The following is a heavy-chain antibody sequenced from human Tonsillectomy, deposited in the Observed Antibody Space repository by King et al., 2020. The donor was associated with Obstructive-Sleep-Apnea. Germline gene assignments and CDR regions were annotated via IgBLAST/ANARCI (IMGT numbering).Heavy chain of an antibody. CDR2: IKQDGSEK. J-gene: IGHJ6*02. V-gene: IGHV3-7*01. Sequence: VQLVESGGGLVQPGGSLRLSCAASGFTFSSYWMSWVRQAPGKGLEWVANIKQDGSEKYYVDSVKGRFTISRDNAKNSLYLQMNSLRAEDTAVYYCARVDIGVVVAASLYGMDVWGQGTTVTVSS. CDR1: GFTFSSYW. CDR3: ARVDIGVVVAASLYGMDV. D-gene: IGHD2-15*01.